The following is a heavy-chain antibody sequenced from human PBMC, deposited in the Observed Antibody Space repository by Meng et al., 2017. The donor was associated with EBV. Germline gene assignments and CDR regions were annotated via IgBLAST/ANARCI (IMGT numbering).Heavy chain of an antibody. D-gene: IGHD2-21*01. CDR1: GYAFTSYI. Sequence: QGQLVPSGAELKNPGASVKVSCKASGYAFTSYILHWVRQAPGQRLEWMGWINVGVGYTKYSQKFQGRVTISSDTSATTGYMELSSLRSEDTAVYYCVRGPPVGVPGPGDCWGQGTLVTVFS. CDR2: INVGVGYT. J-gene: IGHJ4*02. CDR3: VRGPPVGVPGPGDC. V-gene: IGHV1-3*01.